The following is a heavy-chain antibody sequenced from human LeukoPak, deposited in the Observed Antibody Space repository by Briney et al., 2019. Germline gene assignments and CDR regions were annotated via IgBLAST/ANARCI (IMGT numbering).Heavy chain of an antibody. Sequence: SETLSLTCTVSGGSISPYYWSWIRQPPGKGLKWIGYIYSSGSANYNPSLKSRVTISVDTSKNQFSLKLSSVTAADTAVYYCARMGGYSGYATHWGQGTLVTVSS. J-gene: IGHJ4*02. V-gene: IGHV4-59*08. CDR1: GGSISPYY. CDR2: IYSSGSA. D-gene: IGHD5-12*01. CDR3: ARMGGYSGYATH.